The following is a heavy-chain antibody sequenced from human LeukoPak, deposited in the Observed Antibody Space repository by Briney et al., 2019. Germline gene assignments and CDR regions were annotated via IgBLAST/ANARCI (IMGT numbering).Heavy chain of an antibody. J-gene: IGHJ4*02. CDR3: ARDPPAVKSGTYG. Sequence: PGGSLRLSCAASGVTVGNNYMIWVRQAPGKGLEWVSRIYSSGATYYADSVKGRFTISRDSSKNTLFLQMNSLRAEDTAVYYCARDPPAVKSGTYGWGQGTLVTVSS. D-gene: IGHD4-11*01. CDR1: GVTVGNNY. V-gene: IGHV3-66*01. CDR2: IYSSGAT.